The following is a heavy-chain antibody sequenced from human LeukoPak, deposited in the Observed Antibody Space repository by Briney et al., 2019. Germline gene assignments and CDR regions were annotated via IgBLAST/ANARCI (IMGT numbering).Heavy chain of an antibody. V-gene: IGHV3-9*01. J-gene: IGHJ4*02. CDR1: GFTFYDYA. CDR2: ISWNSGSI. D-gene: IGHD3-10*01. CDR3: AKNSYGSVRSGYFDY. Sequence: PGRSLRLSCAASGFTFYDYAMHWGRQAPGKGPEGGSGISWNSGSIGYADSVKGRFTISRDNARNSLFLQMNSLRDEDTALYYCAKNSYGSVRSGYFDYWGQGTLVTVSS.